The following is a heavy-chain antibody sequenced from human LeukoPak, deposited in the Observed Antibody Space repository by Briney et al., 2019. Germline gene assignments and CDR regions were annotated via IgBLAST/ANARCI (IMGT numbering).Heavy chain of an antibody. J-gene: IGHJ4*02. CDR3: ARDNSGTY. Sequence: GGSLRLSCAASGFTFSSSWMNWVRQAPGKGLVWVSRIKSDESITTYADSVKGRFTISRDNAKNTLYLQMKSLRAEDTAVYYCARDNSGTYWGQGTLVTVSS. V-gene: IGHV3-74*01. CDR1: GFTFSSSW. D-gene: IGHD1-26*01. CDR2: IKSDESIT.